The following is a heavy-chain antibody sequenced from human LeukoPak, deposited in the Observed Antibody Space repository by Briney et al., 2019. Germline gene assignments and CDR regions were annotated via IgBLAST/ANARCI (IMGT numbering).Heavy chain of an antibody. D-gene: IGHD3-10*01. J-gene: IGHJ4*01. Sequence: GESLKISCKGSGYSFTSYWIGWVRQMPGKGLEWMGIIYPGDSDTRYSPSFQGQVTISADKSISTAYLQWSSLKASDTAMYYCAITGLLSSKNLWFGELLIDYWGHGTLVTVSP. V-gene: IGHV5-51*01. CDR1: GYSFTSYW. CDR2: IYPGDSDT. CDR3: AITGLLSSKNLWFGELLIDY.